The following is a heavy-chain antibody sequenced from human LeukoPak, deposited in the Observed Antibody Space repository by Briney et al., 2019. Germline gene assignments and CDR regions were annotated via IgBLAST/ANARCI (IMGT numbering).Heavy chain of an antibody. CDR1: GHTFSSYA. D-gene: IGHD1-14*01. CDR3: AKEDSYNWNHLDS. CDR2: ITGSGGRA. Sequence: GGSLRLSCADSGHTFSSYALTWPRQAPGKGLESVSAITGSGGRAYHADSVKGRFTISRDNSKNTLYLQMNSLRTEDTAVYYCAKEDSYNWNHLDSWGQGILVTVSS. J-gene: IGHJ4*02. V-gene: IGHV3-23*01.